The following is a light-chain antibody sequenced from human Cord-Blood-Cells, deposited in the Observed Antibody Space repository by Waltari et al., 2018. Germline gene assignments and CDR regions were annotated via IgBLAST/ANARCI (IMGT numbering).Light chain of an antibody. V-gene: IGKV1-39*01. CDR2: AAS. CDR1: QSISSY. Sequence: IQMTQSPSSLSASVGDRGTITCRASQSISSYLNWYQQKPGKAPKLLIYAASSLHSGVPSRFSGSGSGTDFTLTISSLQPEDFATYYCQQSYSTPYTFGQGTKLEIK. J-gene: IGKJ2*01. CDR3: QQSYSTPYT.